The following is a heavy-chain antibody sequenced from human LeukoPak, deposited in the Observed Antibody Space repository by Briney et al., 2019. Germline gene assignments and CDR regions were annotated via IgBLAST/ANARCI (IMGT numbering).Heavy chain of an antibody. Sequence: PSQTLSLTCTVSGGSVSSGSYYWSWIRQPPGKGLEWIGYIYYSGSTNYNPSLKSRVTISVDTSKNQFSLKLSSVTAADTAVYYCARGLYGGYVNYWGQGTLVTVSS. V-gene: IGHV4-61*01. CDR1: GGSVSSGSYY. CDR2: IYYSGST. CDR3: ARGLYGGYVNY. D-gene: IGHD4/OR15-4a*01. J-gene: IGHJ4*02.